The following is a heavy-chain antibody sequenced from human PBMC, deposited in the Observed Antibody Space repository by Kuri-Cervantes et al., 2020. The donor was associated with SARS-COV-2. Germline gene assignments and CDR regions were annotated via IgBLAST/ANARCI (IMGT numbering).Heavy chain of an antibody. D-gene: IGHD1-7*01. CDR2: ISYDGSNK. Sequence: GESLKISCAASGFTFSIYAMSWVRQAPGKGLEWVAVISYDGSNKYYADSVKGRFTISRDNSKNTVYLQMKSLRAEDTAVYFCASWVGGTTLDYFDYWGQGTLVTVSS. CDR1: GFTFSIYA. CDR3: ASWVGGTTLDYFDY. J-gene: IGHJ4*02. V-gene: IGHV3-30-3*01.